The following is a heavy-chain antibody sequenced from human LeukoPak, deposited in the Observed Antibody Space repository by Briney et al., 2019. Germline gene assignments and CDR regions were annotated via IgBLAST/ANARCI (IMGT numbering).Heavy chain of an antibody. CDR1: GGSVSSSYY. CDR2: ICSGGNT. D-gene: IGHD1-1*01. Sequence: PSETLSLTCTVSGGSVSSSYYWGWIRQPPGKGLEWIGSICSGGNTCYNPSLQSRVTISADSSKNHFFLQLTSATAADTAVYFCARDGPWKSGVWGRGTLVTVSS. J-gene: IGHJ4*02. CDR3: ARDGPWKSGV. V-gene: IGHV4-39*02.